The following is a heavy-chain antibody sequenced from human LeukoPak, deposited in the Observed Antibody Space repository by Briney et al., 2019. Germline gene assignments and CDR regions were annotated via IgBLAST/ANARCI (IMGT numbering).Heavy chain of an antibody. CDR2: FDPEDGET. V-gene: IGHV1-24*01. CDR3: ATGLLWFGEFNYGMDV. J-gene: IGHJ6*04. D-gene: IGHD3-10*01. Sequence: ASVKVSCKVSGYTLTELSMHWVRQAPGKGLEWMGGFDPEDGETIYAQKFQGRVTTTEDTSTDTAYMELSSLRSEDTAVYYCATGLLWFGEFNYGMDVWGKGTTVTVSS. CDR1: GYTLTELS.